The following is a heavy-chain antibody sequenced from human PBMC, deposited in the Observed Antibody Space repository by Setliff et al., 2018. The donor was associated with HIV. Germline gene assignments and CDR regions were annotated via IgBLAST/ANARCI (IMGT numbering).Heavy chain of an antibody. J-gene: IGHJ4*02. Sequence: GGSLRLSCAASGFIIRNHWMTWVRQAPGKGLEWVAYISAGSSLIYYVESVKGRFTISRDNAKNSLYLQMNTLRTEDTAVYYCARDSGTVGADDYWGQGTLVTVS. V-gene: IGHV3-48*01. CDR2: ISAGSSLI. CDR3: ARDSGTVGADDY. CDR1: GFIIRNHW. D-gene: IGHD1-26*01.